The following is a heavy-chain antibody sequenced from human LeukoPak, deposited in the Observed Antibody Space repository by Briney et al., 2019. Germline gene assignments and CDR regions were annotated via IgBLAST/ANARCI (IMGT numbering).Heavy chain of an antibody. CDR2: IIPIFGTA. CDR3: ARDPGTMVRGVSYSYYYMDV. Sequence: SVKVSCTASGGTFSSYAISWVRQAPGQGLEWMGGIIPIFGTANYAHKFQGRVTITADESTSTAYMELSSLRSEDTAVYYCARDPGTMVRGVSYSYYYMDVWGKGTTVTVSS. J-gene: IGHJ6*03. V-gene: IGHV1-69*13. CDR1: GGTFSSYA. D-gene: IGHD3-10*01.